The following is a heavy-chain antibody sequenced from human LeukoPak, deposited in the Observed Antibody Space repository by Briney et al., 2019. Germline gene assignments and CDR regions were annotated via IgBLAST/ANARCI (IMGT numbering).Heavy chain of an antibody. J-gene: IGHJ3*02. V-gene: IGHV1-8*02. CDR1: GYTFTSYD. D-gene: IGHD2-2*01. CDR3: ARGVVPNDAFDI. Sequence: ASVKVSCKASGYTFTSYDINWVRQATGQGLEWMGWINPNSGGTNYAQKFQGRVTMTRNTSISTAYMELSSLRSEDTAVYYCARGVVPNDAFDIWGQGTMVTVSS. CDR2: INPNSGGT.